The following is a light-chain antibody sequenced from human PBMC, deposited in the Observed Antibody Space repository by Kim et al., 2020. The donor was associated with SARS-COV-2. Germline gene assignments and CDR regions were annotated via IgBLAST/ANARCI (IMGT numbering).Light chain of an antibody. CDR3: QQYYSLPLT. V-gene: IGKV4-1*01. CDR1: HGVLTSNNRNS. CDR2: WAS. Sequence: APISCKSSHGVLTSNNRNSVAWYQKKPGQPPKLIIYWASTRESGVPDRFSGSGSGTDFTLIINSLQAEDVAIYYCQQYYSLPLTFGQGTRLEIK. J-gene: IGKJ5*01.